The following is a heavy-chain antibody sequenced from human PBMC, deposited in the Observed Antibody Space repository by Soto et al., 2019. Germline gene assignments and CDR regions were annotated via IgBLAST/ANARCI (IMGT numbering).Heavy chain of an antibody. CDR3: ARTYVTDVVVVPASKDYMDV. CDR1: GGSISSSSSS. CDR2: ISYSGST. V-gene: IGHV4-39*01. J-gene: IGHJ6*03. D-gene: IGHD2-2*01. Sequence: LPATLSLTCTVSGGSISSSSSSWGWIRQPPGKGLEWLGIISYSGSTYYSTSLKSRVTISVDASKNLFSLKLSSVTAADTAVYYCARTYVTDVVVVPASKDYMDVWGKGTTVTVSS.